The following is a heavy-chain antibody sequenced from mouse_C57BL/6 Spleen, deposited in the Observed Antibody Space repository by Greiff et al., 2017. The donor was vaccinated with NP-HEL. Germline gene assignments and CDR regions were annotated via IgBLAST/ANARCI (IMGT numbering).Heavy chain of an antibody. CDR1: GYTFTSYW. Sequence: QVQLQQPGAELVKPGASVKMSCKASGYTFTSYWITWVKQRPGQGLEWIGDIYPGSGSTNYNEKFKSKATLTVDTSSSTAYMQLSSLTSEDSAVDYCARRGYGSSRDWFAYWGQGTLVTVSA. CDR3: ARRGYGSSRDWFAY. D-gene: IGHD1-1*01. V-gene: IGHV1-55*01. J-gene: IGHJ3*01. CDR2: IYPGSGST.